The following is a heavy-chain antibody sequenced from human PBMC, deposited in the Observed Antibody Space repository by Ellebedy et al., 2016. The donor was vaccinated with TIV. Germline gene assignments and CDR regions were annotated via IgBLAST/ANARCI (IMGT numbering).Heavy chain of an antibody. D-gene: IGHD6-19*01. CDR3: ARSYTSGWFGSIDP. Sequence: MPSETLSLTCTVSGGFISTYYWSWIRQPPGKGLEWMGYIYHSGTTKYNPSLKSRVTLSVHTSKNQFSLKLNSVTAADTAVYYCARSYTSGWFGSIDPWGQGTLVTVSA. CDR1: GGFISTYY. J-gene: IGHJ5*02. CDR2: IYHSGTT. V-gene: IGHV4-59*01.